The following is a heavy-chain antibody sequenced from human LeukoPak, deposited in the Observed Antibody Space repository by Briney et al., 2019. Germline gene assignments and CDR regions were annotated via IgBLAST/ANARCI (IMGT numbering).Heavy chain of an antibody. CDR3: AKDIAVADGFPQLFDY. D-gene: IGHD6-19*01. J-gene: IGHJ4*02. Sequence: GGSLRLSCAASGFTFGSYAMSWVRQAPGKGPEWVSAISGSGGSTYYADSVKGRFTISRDNSKNTLYLQMNSLRAEDTAVHYCAKDIAVADGFPQLFDYWGQGTLVTVSS. V-gene: IGHV3-23*01. CDR1: GFTFGSYA. CDR2: ISGSGGST.